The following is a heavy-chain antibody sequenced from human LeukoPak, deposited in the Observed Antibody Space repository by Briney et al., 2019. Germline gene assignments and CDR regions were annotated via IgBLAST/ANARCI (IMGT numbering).Heavy chain of an antibody. Sequence: GGSLRLSCAASGFPFSNYRMHWVRQAPGKGLVWVSRVNSDGSTTNYADSVKGRFTISRDNAKNTLYLQMNSLRAEDTAVYYCASSIPSYGDCLNYGMDVWGQGTTVTVSS. CDR2: VNSDGSTT. J-gene: IGHJ6*02. CDR3: ASSIPSYGDCLNYGMDV. CDR1: GFPFSNYR. D-gene: IGHD4-17*01. V-gene: IGHV3-74*01.